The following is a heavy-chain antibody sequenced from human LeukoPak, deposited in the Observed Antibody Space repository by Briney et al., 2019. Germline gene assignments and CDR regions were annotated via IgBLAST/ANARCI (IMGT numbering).Heavy chain of an antibody. CDR3: ARERTMVRGMSWFDP. CDR1: GFTFSSYA. CDR2: ISGSGGST. V-gene: IGHV3-23*01. J-gene: IGHJ5*02. D-gene: IGHD3-10*01. Sequence: PGGSLRLSCAASGFTFSSYAMSWVRQAPGKGLEWVSAISGSGGSTYYADSVKGRFTISRDNSKNTLYLQMNSLRAEDTAVYYCARERTMVRGMSWFDPWGQGTLVTVSS.